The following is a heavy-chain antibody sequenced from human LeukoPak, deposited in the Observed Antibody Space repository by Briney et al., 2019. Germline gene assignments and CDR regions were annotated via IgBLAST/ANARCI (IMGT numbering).Heavy chain of an antibody. CDR1: GVSMTSYY. CDR2: IYSTGST. D-gene: IGHD5-18*01. J-gene: IGHJ4*02. Sequence: SETLSLTCSVSGVSMTSYYWSWIRQPAGKGLEWIGRIYSTGSTKYNPSLKSRVTMSVDTTKNQFSLKLSSVTAADTAVYYCAGYSYGRFDYWGQGTLVTVSS. CDR3: AGYSYGRFDY. V-gene: IGHV4-4*07.